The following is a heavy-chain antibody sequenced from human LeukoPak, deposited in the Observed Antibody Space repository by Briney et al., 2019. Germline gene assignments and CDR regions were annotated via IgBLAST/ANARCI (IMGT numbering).Heavy chain of an antibody. J-gene: IGHJ6*02. D-gene: IGHD6-19*01. Sequence: PSETLSLTCAVSGGSISSGGYSWSWIRQPPGKGLEWIGYTYHSGSTYYNPSLKSRVTISVDRSKNQFSLKLSSVTAADTAVYYCARGPYSSGWDYSYYYGMDVWGQGTTVTVSS. CDR1: GGSISSGGYS. CDR2: TYHSGST. V-gene: IGHV4-30-2*01. CDR3: ARGPYSSGWDYSYYYGMDV.